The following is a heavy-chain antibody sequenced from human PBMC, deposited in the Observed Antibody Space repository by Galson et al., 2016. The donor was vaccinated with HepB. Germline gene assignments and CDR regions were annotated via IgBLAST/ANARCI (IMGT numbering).Heavy chain of an antibody. Sequence: SLRLSCAASGSTFSSYGMHWVRQAPGKGLEWVAVIWYDGSNEYYADSVKGRFTISRDNSKNTLYLQMNSLRAEDTAVYYCASLGSLGRFSRGFYWGQGTLVIVSS. CDR1: GSTFSSYG. D-gene: IGHD2-15*01. J-gene: IGHJ4*02. CDR2: IWYDGSNE. CDR3: ASLGSLGRFSRGFY. V-gene: IGHV3-33*01.